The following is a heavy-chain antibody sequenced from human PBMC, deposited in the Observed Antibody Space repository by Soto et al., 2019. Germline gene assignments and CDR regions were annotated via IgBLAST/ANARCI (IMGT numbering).Heavy chain of an antibody. CDR2: TSGYSGNA. D-gene: IGHD3-3*02. CDR1: GYIFSSFY. CDR3: ARDIFGHVDAFDL. J-gene: IGHJ3*01. Sequence: EAPVKASCKASGYIFSSFYINWLRQAPGQGLEWMGWTSGYSGNAKYAQKLQWRVTITTDTSTNTGYMEMRSLTSDDTAVYYCARDIFGHVDAFDLWGQGTMVTVS. V-gene: IGHV1-18*01.